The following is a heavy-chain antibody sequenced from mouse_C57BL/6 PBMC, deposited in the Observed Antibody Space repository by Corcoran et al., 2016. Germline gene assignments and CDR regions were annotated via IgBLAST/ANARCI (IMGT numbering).Heavy chain of an antibody. CDR2: INPNNGGT. V-gene: IGHV1-18*01. CDR1: GYTFTDYN. J-gene: IGHJ4*01. CDR3: ARNYYGSSALYYYAMDY. Sequence: EVQLQQSGPELVKPGASVKIPCKSSGYTFTDYNMDWVKQSHGKSLEWIGDINPNNGGTIYNQKFKGKATLTVDKSSSTAYMELRSLTSEDTAVYYCARNYYGSSALYYYAMDYWGQGTSVTVSS. D-gene: IGHD1-1*01.